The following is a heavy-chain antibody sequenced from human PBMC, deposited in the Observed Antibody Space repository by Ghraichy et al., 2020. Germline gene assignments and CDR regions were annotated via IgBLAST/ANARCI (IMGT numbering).Heavy chain of an antibody. CDR3: ARAPPGYGSSWGSWFDP. J-gene: IGHJ5*02. D-gene: IGHD6-13*01. Sequence: SQTLSLTCTVSGASINSGVYYWSWIRQHPVKGLEWIGYIYHNGKTYYNPSLKSRLTISVDTSKNQFSLKVTSVTAADTAVYYCARAPPGYGSSWGSWFDPWGQGTLVTVSS. CDR1: GASINSGVYY. CDR2: IYHNGKT. V-gene: IGHV4-31*03.